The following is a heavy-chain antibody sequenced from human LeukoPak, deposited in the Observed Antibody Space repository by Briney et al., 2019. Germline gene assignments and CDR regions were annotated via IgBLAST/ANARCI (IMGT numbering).Heavy chain of an antibody. CDR1: GFTFSSCG. J-gene: IGHJ4*02. Sequence: GGSLRLSCAASGFTFSSCGFNWVRQAPGKGLEWVSSIGPTGTDRYYADSVRGRFTISRDNAKNSLYLQMYSLRAEDTAIYFCSRSLDYLGQGALVTVSS. CDR3: SRSLDY. V-gene: IGHV3-21*01. CDR2: IGPTGTDR.